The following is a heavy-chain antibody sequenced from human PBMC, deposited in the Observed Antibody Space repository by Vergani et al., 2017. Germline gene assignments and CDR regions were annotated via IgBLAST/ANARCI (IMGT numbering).Heavy chain of an antibody. Sequence: VQLQQWGAGLLKPSETLSLMCGVYNGSFRAYYCSWVRQAPGKGLEWVAFIGSSGPYINYADSVKGRFIISRDNTNNSLFLQLRSLRAEDAAVYYCARDCTSGGCPDNYGMDVWGQGATVTVSS. CDR2: IGSSGPYI. D-gene: IGHD2-8*01. CDR3: ARDCTSGGCPDNYGMDV. J-gene: IGHJ6*01. CDR1: NGSFRAYY. V-gene: IGHV3-21*06.